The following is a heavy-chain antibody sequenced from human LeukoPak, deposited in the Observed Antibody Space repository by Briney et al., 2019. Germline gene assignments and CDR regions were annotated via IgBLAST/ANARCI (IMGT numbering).Heavy chain of an antibody. CDR1: GFTFSSYA. Sequence: GGSLRLSCAASGFTFSSYAMSWVRQAPGKGLEWVSAISGSGGSTYYADSVKGRFTTSRDNSMNTLYLQMNSLRAEDTAVYYCAKDLPHDFWSGYYTFDYWGQGTLVTVSS. D-gene: IGHD3-3*01. CDR3: AKDLPHDFWSGYYTFDY. J-gene: IGHJ4*02. V-gene: IGHV3-23*01. CDR2: ISGSGGST.